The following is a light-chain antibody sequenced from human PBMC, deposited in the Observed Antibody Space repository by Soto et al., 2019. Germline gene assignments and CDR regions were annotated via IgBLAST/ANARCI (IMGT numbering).Light chain of an antibody. CDR3: QHYNNWPRT. Sequence: EIVMTQSPATLSVSPGARATLSCRASQSVSSNLAWYQQKPGQAPRLLIYGTSTRATGIPARFSGSGSGTEFTLTISSLQSEDFAVYYCQHYNNWPRTFGQGTKVEIK. J-gene: IGKJ1*01. V-gene: IGKV3-15*01. CDR1: QSVSSN. CDR2: GTS.